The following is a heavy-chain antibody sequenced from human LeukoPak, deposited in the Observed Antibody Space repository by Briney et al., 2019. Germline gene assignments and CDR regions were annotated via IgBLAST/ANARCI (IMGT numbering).Heavy chain of an antibody. CDR3: VSMVRGVGY. D-gene: IGHD3-10*01. Sequence: GGSLRLSCAASGFSFTSYSMNWVRQAPGKGLEWVTLVWYDGNRKYYADSVKGRFTISRDNSKNSVYLQLNSLRPEDTAMYYCVSMVRGVGYWGQGTLVTVSS. CDR2: VWYDGNRK. J-gene: IGHJ4*02. CDR1: GFSFTSYS. V-gene: IGHV3-30*02.